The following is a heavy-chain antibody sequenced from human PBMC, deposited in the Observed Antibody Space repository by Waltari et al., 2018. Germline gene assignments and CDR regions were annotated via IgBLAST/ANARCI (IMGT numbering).Heavy chain of an antibody. D-gene: IGHD3-3*01. J-gene: IGHJ4*02. CDR2: IHGGNGNT. Sequence: QVYLVQSGAEVKKPGASVKVSCKASGYNFTKLSMHWVRQAPGQGREWMGGIHGGNGNTKYSKKFQDRLTISKDTSATTVYMELSSLTSEDTAVYYCAKTQYDFWSAYFDYWGQGTLVTVSS. V-gene: IGHV1-3*01. CDR1: GYNFTKLS. CDR3: AKTQYDFWSAYFDY.